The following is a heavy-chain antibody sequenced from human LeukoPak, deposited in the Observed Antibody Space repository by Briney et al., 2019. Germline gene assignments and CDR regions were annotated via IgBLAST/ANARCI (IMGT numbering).Heavy chain of an antibody. CDR1: GFTFSSYW. D-gene: IGHD2-15*01. Sequence: GGSLRLSCEASGFTFSSYWMSWVRQAPGKGLEWVANIKQDGSEKYYVDSVKGRFTISRDNAKNSLYLQMNSLRAEDTAVYFCVADSGGSRYWDQGTLVTVSS. V-gene: IGHV3-7*01. CDR2: IKQDGSEK. J-gene: IGHJ4*02. CDR3: VADSGGSRY.